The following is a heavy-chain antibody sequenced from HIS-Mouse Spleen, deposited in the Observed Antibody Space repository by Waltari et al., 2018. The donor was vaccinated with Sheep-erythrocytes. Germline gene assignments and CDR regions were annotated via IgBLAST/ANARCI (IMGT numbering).Heavy chain of an antibody. V-gene: IGHV1-69*04. D-gene: IGHD1-26*01. CDR1: GGPFSSYA. J-gene: IGHJ4*02. Sequence: QVQLVQSGAEVKKPGSSVKVSCKAYGGPFSSYAISWVRQAPGKGLEWMGRIIPILGIANYAQKFQGRVTITADKSTSTAYMELSSLRSEDTAVYYCAQTGATTPHFDYWGQGTLVTVSS. CDR3: AQTGATTPHFDY. CDR2: IIPILGIA.